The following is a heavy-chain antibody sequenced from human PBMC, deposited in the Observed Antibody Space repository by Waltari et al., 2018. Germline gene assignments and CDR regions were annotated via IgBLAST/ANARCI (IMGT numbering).Heavy chain of an antibody. Sequence: EAQLVESGGGLIQPGRSLRLSCAASGFTFDNYAMHWVREVPGKGLGWVESISWNSQSIGYADSVKGRFTISRDNAKKSLYLQMNSVRVEDTALYYCTNLDDFLDVWGQGTTVTVSS. J-gene: IGHJ6*02. CDR3: TNLDDFLDV. V-gene: IGHV3-9*01. D-gene: IGHD1-1*01. CDR2: ISWNSQSI. CDR1: GFTFDNYA.